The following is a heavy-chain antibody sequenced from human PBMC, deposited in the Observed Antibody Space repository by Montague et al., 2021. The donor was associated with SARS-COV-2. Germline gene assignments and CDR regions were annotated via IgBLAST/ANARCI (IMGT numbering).Heavy chain of an antibody. CDR2: IYYSGST. CDR3: ARLNFHITIFGVVSSRVFDY. V-gene: IGHV4-59*04. J-gene: IGHJ4*02. D-gene: IGHD3-3*01. Sequence: SETLSLTCTVSGGSISSYYWSWIRQPPGKGLEWIGNIYYSGSTYXNPSLKSRVTISVDTSKNQFSLKLSSVTAADTAVYYCARLNFHITIFGVVSSRVFDYWGQGTLVTVSS. CDR1: GGSISSYY.